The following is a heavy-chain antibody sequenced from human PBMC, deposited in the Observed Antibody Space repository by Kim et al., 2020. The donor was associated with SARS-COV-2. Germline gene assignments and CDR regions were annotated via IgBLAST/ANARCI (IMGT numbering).Heavy chain of an antibody. CDR1: ENIFTGQY. Sequence: ASVKVSCKASENIFTGQYIHWVRQAPGQGLEWMGRINPDSGGTHYAQKFQGRVSMTRDTSVSTTYMELNRLRSDDTAIYYCAVYNWNVDTYFDLWGRGTLVTVSS. D-gene: IGHD1-1*01. CDR2: INPDSGGT. V-gene: IGHV1-2*06. J-gene: IGHJ2*01. CDR3: AVYNWNVDTYFDL.